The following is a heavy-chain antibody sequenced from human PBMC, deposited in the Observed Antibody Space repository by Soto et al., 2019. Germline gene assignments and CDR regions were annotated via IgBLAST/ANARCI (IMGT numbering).Heavy chain of an antibody. CDR3: AKASRGGGSGTYYNVDFDY. CDR2: INPSGGST. CDR1: GYTFTSYY. Sequence: ASVKVSCKASGYTFTSYYMHWVRQAPGQGLEWMGIINPSGGSTSYAQKFQGRVTMTRDTSTSTVYMELSSLRSEDTAVYYCAKASRGGGSGTYYNVDFDYWGQGTLVTVSS. D-gene: IGHD3-10*01. V-gene: IGHV1-46*01. J-gene: IGHJ4*02.